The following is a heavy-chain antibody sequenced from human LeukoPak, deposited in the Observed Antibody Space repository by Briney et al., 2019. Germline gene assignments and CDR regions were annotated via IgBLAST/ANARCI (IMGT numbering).Heavy chain of an antibody. CDR3: ARDQEVKIVGAPPGY. V-gene: IGHV3-21*01. J-gene: IGHJ4*02. CDR2: ISSSSSYI. Sequence: GRSLRLSCAASGFTFSSYSVNWVRQAPGKGLEWVSSISSSSSYIYYADSVKGRFTISRDNAKNSLYLQMNSLRAEDTAVYYCARDQEVKIVGAPPGYWGQGTPVTVSS. D-gene: IGHD1-26*01. CDR1: GFTFSSYS.